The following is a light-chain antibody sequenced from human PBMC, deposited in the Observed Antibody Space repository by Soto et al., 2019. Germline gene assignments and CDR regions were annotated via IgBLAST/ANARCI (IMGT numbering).Light chain of an antibody. J-gene: IGKJ1*01. CDR2: DAL. Sequence: EIVLTQSPATLSLSPVERATLSCRASQGINTYLTWYQQKPGQAPRLLIYDALNRATGIPARFSGSGSGTDFTLTISSLEPEDVATYYCQKYDSAPWTFGQGTKVDIK. CDR1: QGINTY. CDR3: QKYDSAPWT. V-gene: IGKV3-11*01.